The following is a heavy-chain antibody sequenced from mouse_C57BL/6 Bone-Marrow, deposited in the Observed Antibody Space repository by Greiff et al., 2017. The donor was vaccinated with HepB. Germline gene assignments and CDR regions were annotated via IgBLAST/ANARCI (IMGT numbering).Heavy chain of an antibody. Sequence: VQLQESGPELVKPGASVKISCKASGYAFSSSWMNWVKQRPGKGLEWIGRIYPGDGDTNYNGKFKGKATLTADKSSSTAYMQLSSLTSEDSAVYFCARSRSFYYGSSLYYAMDYWGQGTSVTVSS. D-gene: IGHD1-1*01. V-gene: IGHV1-82*01. CDR3: ARSRSFYYGSSLYYAMDY. CDR2: IYPGDGDT. CDR1: GYAFSSSW. J-gene: IGHJ4*01.